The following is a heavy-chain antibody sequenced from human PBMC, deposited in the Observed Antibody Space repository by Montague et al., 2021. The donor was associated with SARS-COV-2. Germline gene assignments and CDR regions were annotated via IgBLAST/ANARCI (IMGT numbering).Heavy chain of an antibody. D-gene: IGHD3-22*01. V-gene: IGHV4-39*07. J-gene: IGHJ4*02. CDR1: VGSISSNNCY. CDR3: ARDGFYYDRSGPSNFDY. CDR2: IYYSGST. Sequence: SETQSLTCTVSVGSISSNNCYWGWIRQPPGKALEWIGSIYYSGSTYYNPSLKSRVTMSVDTSENQFSLKLSSVTAADTAVYYCARDGFYYDRSGPSNFDYWGQGTLVTVSS.